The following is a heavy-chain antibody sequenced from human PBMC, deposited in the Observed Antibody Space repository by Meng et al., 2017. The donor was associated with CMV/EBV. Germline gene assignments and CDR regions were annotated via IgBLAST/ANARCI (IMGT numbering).Heavy chain of an antibody. CDR1: GFTVSSNY. Sequence: GESLKISCAASGFTVSSNYMSWVRQAPGKGLEWVAVISYDGSNKYYADSVKGRFTISRDNSKNTLYLQMNSLRAEDTAVYYCARGVVVPAAISVRVISVLGYYYYGMDVWGQGTTVTVSS. J-gene: IGHJ6*02. CDR2: ISYDGSNK. CDR3: ARGVVVPAAISVRVISVLGYYYYGMDV. D-gene: IGHD2-2*01. V-gene: IGHV3-30*03.